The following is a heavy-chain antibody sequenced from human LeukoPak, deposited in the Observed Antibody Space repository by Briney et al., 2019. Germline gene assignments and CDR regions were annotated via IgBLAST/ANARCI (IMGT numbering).Heavy chain of an antibody. CDR3: ARNLKIVVVPAAIQRHYYYYGMDV. CDR2: INHSGST. V-gene: IGHV4-34*01. Sequence: SETLSLTCAVYGGSFSGYYWSWIRQPPGKGLEWIGEINHSGSTNYNPSLKSRVTISVDTSKNQFSLKLSSVNAADTAVYYCARNLKIVVVPAAIQRHYYYYGMDVWGQGTTVTVSS. D-gene: IGHD2-2*02. CDR1: GGSFSGYY. J-gene: IGHJ6*02.